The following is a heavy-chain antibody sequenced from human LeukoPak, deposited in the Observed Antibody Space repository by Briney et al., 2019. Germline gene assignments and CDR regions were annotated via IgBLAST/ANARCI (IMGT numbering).Heavy chain of an antibody. CDR3: ARDCDSPKGVWFVP. J-gene: IGHJ5*02. Sequence: PSETLSLTCTVSGDSISAYYWSWVRQPPGKGLEWIGFIIYNGKTNYNPSFRDRVAISLDTSTNRFSLRLTSVTAADTAIYYCARDCDSPKGVWFVPWGQGTLVSVSS. CDR2: IIYNGKT. V-gene: IGHV4-59*01. CDR1: GDSISAYY. D-gene: IGHD2-21*02.